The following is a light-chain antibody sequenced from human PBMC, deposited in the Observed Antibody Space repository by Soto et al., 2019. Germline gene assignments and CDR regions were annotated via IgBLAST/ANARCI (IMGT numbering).Light chain of an antibody. CDR1: SGEFGGYNH. CDR3: ISYTGSSTSYV. J-gene: IGLJ1*01. Sequence: SVPTQPAAVSGSPAQSITISCAGTSGEFGGYNHVAWYQQHPGKAPKLMIYEVSKRPSGVSNRFSGSKSGNTASLNISGLQAEDEADYYCISYTGSSTSYVFGTGTKVTVL. CDR2: EVS. V-gene: IGLV2-14*01.